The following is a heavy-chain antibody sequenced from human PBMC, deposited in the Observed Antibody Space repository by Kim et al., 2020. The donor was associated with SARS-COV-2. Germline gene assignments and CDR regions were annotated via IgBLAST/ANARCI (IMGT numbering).Heavy chain of an antibody. V-gene: IGHV3-7*05. Sequence: GGSLRLSCAASGFTLSNDWTTWARQAPGKGLEGVATIKADGSEKYYVDSVKGRFTISRDIAKNSLYLQMNSLRVEDTSVYYCTRSDHYWGQGTLVTVSS. J-gene: IGHJ4*02. CDR1: GFTLSNDW. CDR2: IKADGSEK. CDR3: TRSDHY.